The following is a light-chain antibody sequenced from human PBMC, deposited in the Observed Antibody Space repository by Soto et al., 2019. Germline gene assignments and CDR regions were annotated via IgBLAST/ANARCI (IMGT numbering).Light chain of an antibody. CDR3: QHSGA. CDR1: QNIDSW. Sequence: DIQMTQSPSTLSASVGDRVTITCRASQNIDSWLAWHQQKPGKAPKLLIYKASILASGVPSRFSGSGSATEFILTISSLLPDDFATYYCQHSGAFGQGTKVEIK. V-gene: IGKV1-5*03. CDR2: KAS. J-gene: IGKJ1*01.